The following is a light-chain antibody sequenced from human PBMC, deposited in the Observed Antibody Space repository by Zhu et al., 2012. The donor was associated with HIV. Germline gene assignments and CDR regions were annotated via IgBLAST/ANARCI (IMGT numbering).Light chain of an antibody. CDR1: QSVMSN. J-gene: IGKJ1*01. Sequence: EIVMTQSPATLSVSPGERATLSCRASQSVMSNLAWYQQKPGQAPGLLIYDASTRATDIPARFSGSGSGTEFTLTISSMQSEDFALYYCQQYSHWPARTFGQGAKVEIK. V-gene: IGKV3-15*01. CDR3: QQYSHWPART. CDR2: DAS.